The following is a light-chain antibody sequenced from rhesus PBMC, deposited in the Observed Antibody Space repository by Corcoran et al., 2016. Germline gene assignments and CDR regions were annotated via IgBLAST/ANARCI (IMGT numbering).Light chain of an antibody. CDR1: QGTSSD. CDR2: NAN. CDR3: QQYNSLPLA. J-gene: IGKJ4*01. V-gene: IGKV1-32*01. Sequence: DIQMTQSPSSLSASVGDRVTITCRASQGTSSDLNWYQQKPGKALKLLIYNANRLERGVPSRFSGSGSGTEFTLTISSLRPEDFATYCCQQYNSLPLAFGGGTKVEIK.